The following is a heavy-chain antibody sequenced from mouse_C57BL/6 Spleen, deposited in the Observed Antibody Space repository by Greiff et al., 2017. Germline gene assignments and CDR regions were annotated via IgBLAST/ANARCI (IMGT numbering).Heavy chain of an antibody. V-gene: IGHV1-52*01. CDR2: IDPSDSET. CDR3: ARNYDYGAMDY. Sequence: QVQLQHPGAELVRPGSSVKLSCKASGYTFTSYWMHWVKQRPIQGLEWIGNIDPSDSETHYNQKFKDKATLTVDKSSSTAYMQLSSLTSEDSAVYYCARNYDYGAMDYWGQGTSVTVSS. CDR1: GYTFTSYW. D-gene: IGHD1-1*02. J-gene: IGHJ4*01.